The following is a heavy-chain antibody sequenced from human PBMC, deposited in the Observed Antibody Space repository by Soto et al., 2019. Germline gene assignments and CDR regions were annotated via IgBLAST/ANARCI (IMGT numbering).Heavy chain of an antibody. J-gene: IGHJ4*02. CDR2: ISYDGSNK. V-gene: IGHV3-30*18. CDR3: AKALKSSGWYVG. CDR1: GFTFSTYG. D-gene: IGHD6-19*01. Sequence: QVQLVESGGGVVQPGRSLRLSCAASGFTFSTYGMHWVRQAPGKGLEWVAVISYDGSNKYYADSVKGRFTISRDNSKNTLYLQMNSLRAEDTAVYYCAKALKSSGWYVGWGQGTLVTVSS.